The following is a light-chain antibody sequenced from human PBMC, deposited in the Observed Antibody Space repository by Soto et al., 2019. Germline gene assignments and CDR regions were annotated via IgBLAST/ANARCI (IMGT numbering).Light chain of an antibody. J-gene: IGLJ1*01. CDR2: RNN. CDR3: ATWDDSLSDYV. Sequence: QSVLTQPPSASGTPGQRVTISCSGSNSNIGSNDVDWYQQLPGTAPKVLIFRNNQRPSGVPDRFSGSKSGTSASLAITGLQSDAEADYYCATWDDSLSDYVFGTGTKVTVL. V-gene: IGLV1-47*01. CDR1: NSNIGSND.